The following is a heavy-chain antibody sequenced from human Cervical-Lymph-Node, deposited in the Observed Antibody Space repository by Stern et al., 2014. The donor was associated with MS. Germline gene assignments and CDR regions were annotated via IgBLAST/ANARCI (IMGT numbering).Heavy chain of an antibody. CDR3: ARHYGYYFDF. D-gene: IGHD4-17*01. J-gene: IGHJ4*02. CDR2: IYPDDSDT. CDR1: ENIFSNFW. V-gene: IGHV5-51*01. Sequence: EEQLVESGVEVKKPGESLKISCKVSENIFSNFWIGWLRQMPGKGLEYVGIIYPDDSDTEYSPSFEGQVTISADKSINTAYLHWSSLKASDTAIYYCARHYGYYFDFWGQGTLVTVSS.